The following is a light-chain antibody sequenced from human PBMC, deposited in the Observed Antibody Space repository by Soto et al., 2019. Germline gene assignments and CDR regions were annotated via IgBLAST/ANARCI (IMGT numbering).Light chain of an antibody. CDR2: EVS. J-gene: IGLJ1*01. V-gene: IGLV2-18*02. CDR3: NSYTGSSTEV. CDR1: SSDVGSYNR. Sequence: QSALTQPPSVSGSPGQSVAISCTGTSSDVGSYNRVSRYQQPPGAAPKLMIYEVSNRPSGVPDRFSGSKSGNTASLTISGLQAEDEADYYCNSYTGSSTEVFGTGTKLTVL.